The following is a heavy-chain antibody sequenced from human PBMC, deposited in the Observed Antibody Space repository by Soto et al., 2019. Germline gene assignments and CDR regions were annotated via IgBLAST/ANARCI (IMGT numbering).Heavy chain of an antibody. D-gene: IGHD3-22*01. Sequence: GGSLRLSCAASGFTFSSYGMHWVRQAPGKGLEWVAVISYDGSNKYYADSVKGRFTISRDDSKNTLYLQMNSLRAEDTAVYYCAKDAYYYDSSGYPPPDWGQGTLVTVSS. CDR1: GFTFSSYG. J-gene: IGHJ1*01. V-gene: IGHV3-30*18. CDR2: ISYDGSNK. CDR3: AKDAYYYDSSGYPPPD.